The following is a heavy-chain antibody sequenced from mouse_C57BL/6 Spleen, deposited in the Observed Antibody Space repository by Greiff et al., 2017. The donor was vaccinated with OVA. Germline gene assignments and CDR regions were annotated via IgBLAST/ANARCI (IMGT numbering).Heavy chain of an antibody. Sequence: QVHVKQPGAELVKPGASVKLSCKASGYTFTSYWMHWVKQRPGRGLEWIGRIDPNSGGTKYNEKFKSKATLTVDKPSSTAYMQLSSLTSEDSAVYYCALYYYGTPAWFAYWGQGTLVTVSA. CDR3: ALYYYGTPAWFAY. CDR2: IDPNSGGT. V-gene: IGHV1-72*01. D-gene: IGHD1-1*01. J-gene: IGHJ3*01. CDR1: GYTFTSYW.